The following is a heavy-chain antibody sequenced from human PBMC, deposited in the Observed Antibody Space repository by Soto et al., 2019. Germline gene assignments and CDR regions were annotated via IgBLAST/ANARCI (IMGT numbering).Heavy chain of an antibody. Sequence: ASVKVSSSASVYTFTGYYMHWVRQAPGQGLEWMGIINPSGGSTSDAQKFQGRVTMTRYTSTSTGYMELSSMRSEDTAVYYCARGYCSSTGRYAPDKYAFDIWGQGTLVKVSS. J-gene: IGHJ3*02. D-gene: IGHD2-2*01. CDR2: INPSGGST. V-gene: IGHV1-46*03. CDR3: ARGYCSSTGRYAPDKYAFDI. CDR1: VYTFTGYY.